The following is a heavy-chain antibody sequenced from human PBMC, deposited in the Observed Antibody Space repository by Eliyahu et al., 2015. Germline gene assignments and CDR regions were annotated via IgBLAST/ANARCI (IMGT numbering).Heavy chain of an antibody. CDR3: AREPPVGDYGYYYGMDV. Sequence: EGQLVESGGGXVQPGGSLRLSCAASGFTFSXXWMHWVRQAPGKGLVWVSRINSDGSXTSYADSVKGRXSISRDNAKNTLYLQMNSLRVEDTAVYYCAREPPVGDYGYYYGMDVWGQGTTVTVSS. J-gene: IGHJ6*02. CDR2: INSDGSXT. D-gene: IGHD3-16*01. V-gene: IGHV3-74*01. CDR1: GFTFSXXW.